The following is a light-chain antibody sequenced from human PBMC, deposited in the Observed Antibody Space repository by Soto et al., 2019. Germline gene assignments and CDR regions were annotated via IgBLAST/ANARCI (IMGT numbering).Light chain of an antibody. J-gene: IGLJ3*02. V-gene: IGLV1-44*01. Sequence: QSVLTQPPSTSGTPGQKITIFCSGASSNIAANSVNWYQQLPGTAPKLLIYSNNQRPSGVPDRFSASKSGTSASLAISGLQSEDEADYYCATWDDTLNGPVFGGGTKVTVL. CDR1: SSNIAANS. CDR3: ATWDDTLNGPV. CDR2: SNN.